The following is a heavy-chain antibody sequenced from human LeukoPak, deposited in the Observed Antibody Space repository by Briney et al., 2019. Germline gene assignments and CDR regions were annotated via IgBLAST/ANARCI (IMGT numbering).Heavy chain of an antibody. Sequence: GGSLRLSCAASGFTFSSYSMNWVRQAPRKGLEWVSFISSSSSYIYYADSVKGRFTISRDNAKNSLYLLMNSLRAEDTAVYYCARDPGYCSGGSCYPYYMDVWGKGTTVTVSS. V-gene: IGHV3-21*01. CDR2: ISSSSSYI. D-gene: IGHD2-15*01. J-gene: IGHJ6*03. CDR1: GFTFSSYS. CDR3: ARDPGYCSGGSCYPYYMDV.